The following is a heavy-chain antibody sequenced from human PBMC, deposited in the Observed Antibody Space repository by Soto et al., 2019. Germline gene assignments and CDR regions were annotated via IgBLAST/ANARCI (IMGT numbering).Heavy chain of an antibody. D-gene: IGHD6-13*01. J-gene: IGHJ5*02. CDR2: IFHDGTT. CDR1: GGSISGVGYY. Sequence: QLQLQESGPGLVEPSQTLSLTCTVSGGSISGVGYYWSWIRQNPGKGLEWIGYIFHDGTTYYNPPLKSRLTISVDTSKTQFSLKLDSVTAADTAVYYCARAWTAAAGWANWFDLWGQGTLVTVSS. CDR3: ARAWTAAAGWANWFDL. V-gene: IGHV4-31*03.